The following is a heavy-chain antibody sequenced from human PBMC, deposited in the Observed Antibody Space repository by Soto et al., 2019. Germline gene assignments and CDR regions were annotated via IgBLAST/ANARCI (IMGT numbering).Heavy chain of an antibody. D-gene: IGHD6-13*01. V-gene: IGHV4-30-4*01. J-gene: IGHJ4*02. CDR3: DRVSRWRHFGYSRSWLFDY. CDR2: IYYSGST. CDR1: GGSIGSGDYY. Sequence: LSLTFNFSGGSIGSGDYYLSWIRQPPGKGLEWIGYIYYSGSTYYNPSLKSRVTISVDTSKNQFSLKLSSVTAADTAVYYCDRVSRWRHFGYSRSWLFDYWGQGTLVTVSS.